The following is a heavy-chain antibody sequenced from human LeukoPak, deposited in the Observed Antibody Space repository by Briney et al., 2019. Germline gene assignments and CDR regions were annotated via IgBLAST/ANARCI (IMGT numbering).Heavy chain of an antibody. CDR1: GGSISSYY. J-gene: IGHJ3*02. CDR3: ARDLWQRDAFDI. D-gene: IGHD2/OR15-2a*01. CDR2: IYYRGSA. Sequence: SETLSLTCTVSGGSISSYYWSWIRQPPGKGLEWIGYIYYRGSANYNPSLKSRVTISVDTSRNQFSLKLNSVTAADTAVYFCARDLWQRDAFDIWGQGTMVTVSS. V-gene: IGHV4-59*01.